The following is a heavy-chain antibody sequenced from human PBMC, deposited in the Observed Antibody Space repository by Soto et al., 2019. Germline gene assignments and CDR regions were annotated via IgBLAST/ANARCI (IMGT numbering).Heavy chain of an antibody. CDR3: ARSRKFDY. CDR2: INHSGST. J-gene: IGHJ4*02. Sequence: SETLSLTCAVYGGSFSGYYWSWIRQPPGKGLEWIGEINHSGSTDYNPSLKSRVTISIDVSKNQFSLSLRSLTAADTAVYYCARSRKFDYWSQGTLVTVSS. V-gene: IGHV4-34*01. CDR1: GGSFSGYY.